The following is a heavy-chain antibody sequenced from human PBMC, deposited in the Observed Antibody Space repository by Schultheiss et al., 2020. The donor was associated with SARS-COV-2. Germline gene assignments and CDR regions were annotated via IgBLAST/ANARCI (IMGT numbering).Heavy chain of an antibody. D-gene: IGHD4-17*01. CDR2: IYYSGST. CDR3: ARVPYGDPYWYFDL. J-gene: IGHJ2*01. V-gene: IGHV4-59*01. CDR1: GGSISSYY. Sequence: SQTLSLTCTVSGGSISSYYWSWIRQPPGKGLEWIGYIYYSGSTNYNPSLKSRVTISVDTSKNQFSLKLSSVTAADTAVYYCARVPYGDPYWYFDLWGRGTLVTVSS.